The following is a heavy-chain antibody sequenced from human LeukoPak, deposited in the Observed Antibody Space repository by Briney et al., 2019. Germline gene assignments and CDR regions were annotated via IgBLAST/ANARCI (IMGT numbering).Heavy chain of an antibody. CDR3: ARRPQNSGIYVGPAGLDY. Sequence: SETLSLTCAVYGESFSGYYWSWIRQPPGKGLEWIGEINLFGSANCNPSLKSRVTISVDTSRNQFSLKLSSVTAADTAVYYCARRPQNSGIYVGPAGLDYWGQGTLVTVSS. CDR2: INLFGSA. CDR1: GESFSGYY. V-gene: IGHV4-34*01. J-gene: IGHJ4*02. D-gene: IGHD1-26*01.